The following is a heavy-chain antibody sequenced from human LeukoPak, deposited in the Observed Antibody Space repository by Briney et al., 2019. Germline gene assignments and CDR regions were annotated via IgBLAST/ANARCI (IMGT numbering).Heavy chain of an antibody. V-gene: IGHV4-59*01. Sequence: PSETLSLTCTVSGGSIISYYWSWIRQPPGKGLEWIGYVYYSGSTTYNPSLRSRVTMSIDTSKNQFSLKLSSVTAADTAVYYCARLWFGELWRSGDYYYYGMDVWGQGTTVTVSS. CDR3: ARLWFGELWRSGDYYYYGMDV. J-gene: IGHJ6*02. CDR1: GGSIISYY. CDR2: VYYSGST. D-gene: IGHD3-10*01.